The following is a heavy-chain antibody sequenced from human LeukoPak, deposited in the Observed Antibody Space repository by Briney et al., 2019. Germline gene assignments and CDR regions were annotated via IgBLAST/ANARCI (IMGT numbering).Heavy chain of an antibody. J-gene: IGHJ4*02. D-gene: IGHD2-2*01. CDR3: ARGFGYCSSTSCPGYFDY. CDR2: ISYDGSNK. Sequence: PGRSLRLSCAASGFTFSSYAMHWVRQAPGKGLEWVAVISYDGSNKYYADSVKGRFPISRDNSKNTLYLQMNSLRAEDTAVYYCARGFGYCSSTSCPGYFDYWGQGTLVTVSS. CDR1: GFTFSSYA. V-gene: IGHV3-30*04.